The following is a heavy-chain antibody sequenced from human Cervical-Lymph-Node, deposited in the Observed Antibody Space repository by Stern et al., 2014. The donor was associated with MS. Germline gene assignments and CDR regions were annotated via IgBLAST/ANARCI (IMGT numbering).Heavy chain of an antibody. V-gene: IGHV1-3*01. CDR3: ARGSSSSSFHYYGVDV. J-gene: IGHJ6*02. D-gene: IGHD6-6*01. CDR1: GYILTNYA. CDR2: INAGNGNT. Sequence: QVQLVQSGAEVKKPGASVKLSCKASGYILTNYAMHWVRQAPGQRLEWMGWINAGNGNTKYSQKFQGRVTITRDTSASTAYMELSSLRSEDTALYYCARGSSSSSFHYYGVDVWGQGTTLTVSS.